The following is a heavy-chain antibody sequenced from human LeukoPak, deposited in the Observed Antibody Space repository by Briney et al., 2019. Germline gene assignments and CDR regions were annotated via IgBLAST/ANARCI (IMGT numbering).Heavy chain of an antibody. CDR2: IIPIFGTA. Sequence: SVKVSCKASGGTFSSYAISWVRQAPGQGLEWMGRIIPIFGTANYAQKFQGRVTIATVESTSTAYMELSSLRSEDTAVYYCARDAGYYDFWSGYHGYWGQGTLVTVSS. D-gene: IGHD3-3*01. V-gene: IGHV1-69*05. CDR3: ARDAGYYDFWSGYHGY. J-gene: IGHJ4*02. CDR1: GGTFSSYA.